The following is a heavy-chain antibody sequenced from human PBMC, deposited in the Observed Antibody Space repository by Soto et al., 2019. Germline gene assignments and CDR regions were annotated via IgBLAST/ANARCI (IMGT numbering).Heavy chain of an antibody. V-gene: IGHV3-7*01. Sequence: EVHLVDSGGGLVQPGGSLRLSCVASGFPFSSYWMSWVRQAPGKGLEWVANIKEDRSDKYYVDSVKGRFTISRDNAKNSLYLQMNSLRVEDTAVYYCVGVSLTGSWGQGTMGAVSS. J-gene: IGHJ5*02. CDR3: VGVSLTGS. D-gene: IGHD3-9*01. CDR2: IKEDRSDK. CDR1: GFPFSSYW.